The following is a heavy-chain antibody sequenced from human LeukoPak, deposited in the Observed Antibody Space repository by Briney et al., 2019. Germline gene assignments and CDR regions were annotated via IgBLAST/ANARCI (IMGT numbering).Heavy chain of an antibody. Sequence: GGSLRLSCAASGFTFSSYGMHWVRQAPGKGLEYVSAISSNGGSTYYANSVKGRFTISRDNSKNTLYLQMGSLRAEDMAVYYCARPMYNWNDGGAFDIWGQGTMVTVSS. CDR1: GFTFSSYG. CDR3: ARPMYNWNDGGAFDI. CDR2: ISSNGGST. D-gene: IGHD1-1*01. V-gene: IGHV3-64*01. J-gene: IGHJ3*02.